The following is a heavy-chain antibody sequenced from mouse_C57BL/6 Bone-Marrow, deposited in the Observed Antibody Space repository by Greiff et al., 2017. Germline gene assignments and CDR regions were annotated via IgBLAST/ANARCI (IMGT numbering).Heavy chain of an antibody. D-gene: IGHD1-1*01. CDR1: GYTFTSYW. Sequence: QVQLKQPGAELVMPGASVKLSCKASGYTFTSYWMHWVKQRPGQGLEWIGVIDPSDSYTNYNQKFKGKATLTVDTSSSTAYMQLSSLTSEDSAVYYCARGDYYGSSYRYFDVWGTGTTVTVSS. J-gene: IGHJ1*03. V-gene: IGHV1-59*01. CDR3: ARGDYYGSSYRYFDV. CDR2: IDPSDSYT.